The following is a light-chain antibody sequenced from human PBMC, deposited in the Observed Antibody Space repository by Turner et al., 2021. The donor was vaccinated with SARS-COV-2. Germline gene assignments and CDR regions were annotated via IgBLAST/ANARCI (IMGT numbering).Light chain of an antibody. CDR2: LGS. V-gene: IGKV2-28*01. CDR3: MEAVRTSLVT. CDR1: PSLHNY. Sequence: DVVLSQSPLSLAVTPGEPASISCKSSPSLHNYLDWYLQKPGQSRQLLIFLGSNRASGVPDRFSGSGSGTDFTLKISRVEAEDIGVYYCMEAVRTSLVTFGQGTRLEIK. J-gene: IGKJ5*01.